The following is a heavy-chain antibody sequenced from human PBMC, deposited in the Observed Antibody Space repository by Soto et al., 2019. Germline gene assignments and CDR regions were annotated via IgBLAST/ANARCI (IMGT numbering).Heavy chain of an antibody. CDR2: IKQDGSEK. V-gene: IGHV3-7*01. D-gene: IGHD6-13*01. J-gene: IGHJ4*02. CDR1: GFTFSSYW. Sequence: PGGSLRLSCAASGFTFSSYWMSWVRQAPGKGLEWVANIKQDGSEKYYVDSVKGRFTISRDNAKNSLYLQMNSLRAEDTAVYYCAREGIAAMMSWWSDYFDYWGQGTLVTVSS. CDR3: AREGIAAMMSWWSDYFDY.